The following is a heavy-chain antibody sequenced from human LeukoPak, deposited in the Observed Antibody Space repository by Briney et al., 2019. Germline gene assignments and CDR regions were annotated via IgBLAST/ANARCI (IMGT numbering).Heavy chain of an antibody. V-gene: IGHV3-23*01. CDR3: AKGILLPPVYYMDV. J-gene: IGHJ6*03. CDR2: ISGSGGST. D-gene: IGHD2-21*01. Sequence: GGSLRLSCAASGFTFSRYGMSWVRQAPGKGLEWVSAISGSGGSTYYADSVKGRFTISRDNSKNTLYLQMNSLRAEDTAVYYCAKGILLPPVYYMDVWGKGTTVTVSS. CDR1: GFTFSRYG.